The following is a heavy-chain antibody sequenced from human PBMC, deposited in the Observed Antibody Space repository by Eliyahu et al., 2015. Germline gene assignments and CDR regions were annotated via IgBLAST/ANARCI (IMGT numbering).Heavy chain of an antibody. CDR3: ATSKNTVVTFIDAFDI. V-gene: IGHV1-24*01. Sequence: QVQLVQSGAEVKKPGASVKVSCKVSGYTLTXLSMHWVRQAPGKGLEWMGGFDPEDGETIYAQKFQGRVTMTEDTSTDTAYMELSSLRSEDTAVYYCATSKNTVVTFIDAFDIWGQGTMVTVSS. CDR2: FDPEDGET. D-gene: IGHD4-23*01. J-gene: IGHJ3*02. CDR1: GYTLTXLS.